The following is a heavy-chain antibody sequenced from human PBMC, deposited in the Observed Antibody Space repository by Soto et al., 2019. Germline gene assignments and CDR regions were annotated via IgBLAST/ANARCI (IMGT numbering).Heavy chain of an antibody. V-gene: IGHV4-30-4*01. J-gene: IGHJ5*02. CDR1: GGSINNTDYY. CDR2: IYYRGDS. CDR3: AREYYSHGWFDP. D-gene: IGHD4-4*01. Sequence: SETLCLTWTVSGGSINNTDYYWSWVRQPPGKGLEWIAYIYYRGDSYSNPSLKSRVTTSADTSKNQFSLKLTSVTAADTAIYYCAREYYSHGWFDPWGQGIQVTVSS.